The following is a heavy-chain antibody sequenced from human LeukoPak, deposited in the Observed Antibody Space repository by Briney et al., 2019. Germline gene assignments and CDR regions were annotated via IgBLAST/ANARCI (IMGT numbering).Heavy chain of an antibody. CDR1: GGSISSSNW. D-gene: IGHD3-22*01. J-gene: IGHJ4*02. CDR2: IYHSGST. Sequence: SETLSLTCAVSGGSISSSNWWSWVRQPPGKGLEWIGEIYHSGSTNYNPSLKSRVTISVDKSKNQFSLKLSSVTAADTAVYYCARGGRYYYDSSGYSHWGQGTLVTVSS. CDR3: ARGGRYYYDSSGYSH. V-gene: IGHV4-4*02.